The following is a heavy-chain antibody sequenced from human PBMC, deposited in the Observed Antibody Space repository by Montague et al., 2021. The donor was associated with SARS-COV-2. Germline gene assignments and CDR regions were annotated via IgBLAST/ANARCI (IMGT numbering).Heavy chain of an antibody. CDR2: ISSSSSYI. CDR1: GFTFSSYS. CDR3: ARDEGLARGTYYGLWSGYLNCYYCDMDF. D-gene: IGHD3-3*01. Sequence: SLRLSCAASGFTFSSYSMNWVRQAPGKGLEWVSSISSSSSYIYYADSVKGRFTISRDNAKNSLYLQMNSLRAEDTAVYYCARDEGLARGTYYGLWSGYLNCYYCDMDFWGQGTTVTVSS. V-gene: IGHV3-21*01. J-gene: IGHJ6*02.